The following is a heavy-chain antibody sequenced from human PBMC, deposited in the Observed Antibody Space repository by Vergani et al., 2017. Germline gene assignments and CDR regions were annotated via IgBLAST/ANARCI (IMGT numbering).Heavy chain of an antibody. D-gene: IGHD3-9*01. CDR2: ISWNSGSI. CDR1: GFTFDDYA. V-gene: IGHV3-9*01. CDR3: AKEYYDILTGYYSGWFDP. Sequence: EVQLVESGGGLVQPGRSLRLSCAASGFTFDDYAMHWVRQAPGKGLEWVSGISWNSGSIGHADSVKGRFTISRDNAKNSLYLQMNMLRAEDTALYYCAKEYYDILTGYYSGWFDPWGQGTLVTVSS. J-gene: IGHJ5*02.